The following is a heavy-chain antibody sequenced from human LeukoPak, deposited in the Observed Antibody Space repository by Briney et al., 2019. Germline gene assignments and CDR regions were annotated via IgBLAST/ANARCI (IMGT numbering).Heavy chain of an antibody. D-gene: IGHD3-9*01. J-gene: IGHJ4*02. Sequence: PGRSLRLSCAASGFTFSSYAMHWVRQAPGKGLEWVAVISYDGSNKYYADSVKGRFTISRDNAKNSLYLQMNSLRAEDTAVYYCARDRDYDIRYFDYWGQGTLVTVSS. CDR1: GFTFSSYA. CDR3: ARDRDYDIRYFDY. V-gene: IGHV3-30*04. CDR2: ISYDGSNK.